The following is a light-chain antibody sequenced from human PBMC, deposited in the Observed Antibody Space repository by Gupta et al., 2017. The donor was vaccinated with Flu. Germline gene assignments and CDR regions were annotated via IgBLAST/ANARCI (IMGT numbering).Light chain of an antibody. V-gene: IGLV2-8*01. CDR1: SNDVGGYNY. CDR2: EVS. Sequence: SPLTQPPSASGSLGQSFAIPCPGTSNDVGGYNYVSWYQQHPGKAPKLMIYEVSKRPSGVPDRFSGSKSGNTASLTVTGLQAEDEADYFCSSYAGSTNFYVFGTGTKVTVL. J-gene: IGLJ1*01. CDR3: SSYAGSTNFYV.